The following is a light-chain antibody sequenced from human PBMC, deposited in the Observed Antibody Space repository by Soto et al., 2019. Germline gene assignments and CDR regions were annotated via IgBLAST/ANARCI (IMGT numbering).Light chain of an antibody. Sequence: QSALTQPPSASGSPGQSVTISCTGASSDVGGYNFVSWYQQHPGKAPKLMIYDVTKRPSGVPDRFSGSKSGNTASLTVYGLQADDEADSYCSSYAGSSVPVAFGGGTKLTVL. CDR1: SSDVGGYNF. J-gene: IGLJ2*01. CDR2: DVT. V-gene: IGLV2-8*01. CDR3: SSYAGSSVPVA.